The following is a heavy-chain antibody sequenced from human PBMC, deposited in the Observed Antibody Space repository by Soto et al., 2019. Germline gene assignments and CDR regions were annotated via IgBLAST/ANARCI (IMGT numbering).Heavy chain of an antibody. CDR2: IYYSGST. J-gene: IGHJ4*02. CDR3: ARAKVGYGDYDY. D-gene: IGHD4-17*01. V-gene: IGHV4-59*01. Sequence: QVQLQESGPGLVKPSETLSLTCTVSGGSISSYYWSWIRQPPGKGLEWIGYIYYSGSTNYNPSLTIRVTISVDTSKNPFSLKLSSVTAADPAVYYCARAKVGYGDYDYWGQGTLVTVSS. CDR1: GGSISSYY.